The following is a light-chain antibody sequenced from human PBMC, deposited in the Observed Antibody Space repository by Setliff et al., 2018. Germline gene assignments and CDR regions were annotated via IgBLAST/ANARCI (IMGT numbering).Light chain of an antibody. CDR2: RNN. CDR1: SSNIGSNT. J-gene: IGLJ1*01. CDR3: AAWDDSLNGDV. Sequence: QSVLTQPPSASGTPGQRVTISCSGSSSNIGSNTVNWYQQLPGTAPKLLIYRNNQRPSGVPDRFSGSKSGTSASLAISGLQSEDEADYHCAAWDDSLNGDVFGTGTKVTVL. V-gene: IGLV1-44*01.